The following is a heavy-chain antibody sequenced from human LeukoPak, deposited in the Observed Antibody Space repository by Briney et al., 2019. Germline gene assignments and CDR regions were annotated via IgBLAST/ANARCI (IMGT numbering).Heavy chain of an antibody. V-gene: IGHV4-59*06. CDR3: ARAAGNLGELPEY. CDR1: GGPTSGHY. D-gene: IGHD3-16*01. Sequence: SETLSLTCTVSGGPTSGHYWSWIRQPPGKGLEWIGYIYYSGSTYYNPSLKSRLTISVDTSKNQFSLKLNSVTAADTAMYYCARAAGNLGELPEYWGQGTLVTVSA. J-gene: IGHJ4*02. CDR2: IYYSGST.